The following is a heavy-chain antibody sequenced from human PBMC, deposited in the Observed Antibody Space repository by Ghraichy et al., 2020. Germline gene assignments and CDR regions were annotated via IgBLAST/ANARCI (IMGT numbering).Heavy chain of an antibody. Sequence: SGPTLVKPTQTLTLTCTFSGFSLNSSGMSVSWIRQPPGKALEWLARIDWDDDKYYTTSLMTRLTISNDTSKNQVVLIMTNMDPVDTATYYCARRRRRILGYFDFWGRGTLVTVSS. CDR3: ARRRRRILGYFDF. D-gene: IGHD1-26*01. CDR1: GFSLNSSGMS. J-gene: IGHJ2*01. CDR2: IDWDDDK. V-gene: IGHV2-70*11.